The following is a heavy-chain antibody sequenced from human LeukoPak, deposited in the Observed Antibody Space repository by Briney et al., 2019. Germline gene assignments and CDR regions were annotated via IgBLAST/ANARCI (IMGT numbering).Heavy chain of an antibody. D-gene: IGHD6-19*01. Sequence: GESLKISCKGSGYSFTSYWIGWVRQMPGKGLEWMGIIYPGDSDTRYSPSFQGQVTISADKSISTAYLQWSSLKASDTAMYYCARAVAGTYYSLYYLDYWGQGTLVTVSS. CDR3: ARAVAGTYYSLYYLDY. J-gene: IGHJ4*02. V-gene: IGHV5-51*01. CDR1: GYSFTSYW. CDR2: IYPGDSDT.